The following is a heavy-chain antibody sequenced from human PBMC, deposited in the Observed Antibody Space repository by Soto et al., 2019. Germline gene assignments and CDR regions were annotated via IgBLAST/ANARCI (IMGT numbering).Heavy chain of an antibody. CDR2: INHSGST. Sequence: PSETLSLTCAVYGGSFSGYYWSWIRQPPGKGLEWIGEINHSGSTNYNPSLKSRVTISVDTSKNQFSLKLSSVTAADTAVYYCARGRRIDSGSCDPWGQGTLVIVSS. CDR3: ARGRRIDSGSCDP. J-gene: IGHJ5*02. D-gene: IGHD1-26*01. V-gene: IGHV4-34*01. CDR1: GGSFSGYY.